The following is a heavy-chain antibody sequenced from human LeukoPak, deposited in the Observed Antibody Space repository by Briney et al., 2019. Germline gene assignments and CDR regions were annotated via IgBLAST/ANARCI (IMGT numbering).Heavy chain of an antibody. CDR3: TSRRPLYYGSGEDAFDI. J-gene: IGHJ3*02. CDR1: GFTFSSYE. V-gene: IGHV3-49*04. CDR2: IRSKAYGGTT. D-gene: IGHD3-10*01. Sequence: GGSLRLSCAASGFTFSSYEMNWVRQAPGKGLEWVGFIRSKAYGGTTEYAASVKGRFTISRDDSKSIAYLQMSSLKTEDTAVYYCTSRRPLYYGSGEDAFDIWGQGTMVTVSS.